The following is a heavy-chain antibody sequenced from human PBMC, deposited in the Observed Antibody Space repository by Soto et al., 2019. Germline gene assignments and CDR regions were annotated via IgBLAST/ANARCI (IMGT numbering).Heavy chain of an antibody. CDR1: GFTFSSYS. Sequence: GGSLRLSCAASGFTFSSYSMNWVRQAPGKGLEWVSSISSSSSYIYYADSVKGRFTISRDNAKNSLYLQMNSLRAEDTAVYYCARSDYSSSYYFDYWGQGTLVTVSS. J-gene: IGHJ4*02. V-gene: IGHV3-21*01. D-gene: IGHD6-6*01. CDR2: ISSSSSYI. CDR3: ARSDYSSSYYFDY.